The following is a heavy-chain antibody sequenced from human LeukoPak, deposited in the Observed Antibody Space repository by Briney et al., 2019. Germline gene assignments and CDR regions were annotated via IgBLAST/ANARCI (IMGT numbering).Heavy chain of an antibody. CDR3: ARLDSSGYYFYEYFDY. J-gene: IGHJ4*02. D-gene: IGHD3-22*01. V-gene: IGHV5-51*01. CDR1: GYSFTSYW. CDR2: IYPGDSDT. Sequence: RGESLKISCRGSGYSFTSYWIGWVRQMPGKGLEWMGIIYPGDSDTRYSPSFQGQVTISADKSISTAYLQWSSLKASDTAMYYCARLDSSGYYFYEYFDYWGQGTLVTVSS.